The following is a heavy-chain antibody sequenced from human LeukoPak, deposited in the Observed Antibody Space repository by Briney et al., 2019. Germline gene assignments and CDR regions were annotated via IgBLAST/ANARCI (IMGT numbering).Heavy chain of an antibody. CDR1: GYTFSSYG. CDR3: AREKVRQSGMDV. V-gene: IGHV1-2*06. Sequence: ASVKVSCKASGYTFSSYGISWVRQAPGQGLEWMGRINPNSGGTNYAQKFQGRVTMTRDTSISTAYMELSRLRSDDTAVYYCAREKVRQSGMDVWGQGTTVTVSS. CDR2: INPNSGGT. J-gene: IGHJ6*02. D-gene: IGHD1-1*01.